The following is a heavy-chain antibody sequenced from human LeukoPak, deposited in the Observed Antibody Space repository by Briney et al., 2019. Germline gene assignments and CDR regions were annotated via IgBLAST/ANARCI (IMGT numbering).Heavy chain of an antibody. V-gene: IGHV4-34*01. CDR1: GGSFSGYY. D-gene: IGHD2-2*01. Sequence: PSETLSLTCAAYGGSFSGYYWSWIRHPPGKGLEWIGEINHSGSTNYIPSLKSRVTISVDTSKNQFSLKLSSVTAADTAVYYCARGRLIVVVPAATINWFDPWGQGTLVTVSS. CDR3: ARGRLIVVVPAATINWFDP. CDR2: INHSGST. J-gene: IGHJ5*02.